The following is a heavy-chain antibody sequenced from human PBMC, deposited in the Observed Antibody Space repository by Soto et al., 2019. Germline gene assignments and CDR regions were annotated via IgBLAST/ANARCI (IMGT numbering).Heavy chain of an antibody. D-gene: IGHD2-15*01. J-gene: IGHJ6*04. Sequence: QLQLQESGSGLVKPSQTLSLTCAVSGGSISNGDYSWSSIRQPPGKGLEGIGDIYHSGSTYYNPFLKSRVTISGDRSKNQFSLKLSSVTAADTAVYYCARAPSATDSYYYGMDVWGEGTTVTVSS. CDR1: GGSISNGDYS. CDR2: IYHSGST. CDR3: ARAPSATDSYYYGMDV. V-gene: IGHV4-30-2*01.